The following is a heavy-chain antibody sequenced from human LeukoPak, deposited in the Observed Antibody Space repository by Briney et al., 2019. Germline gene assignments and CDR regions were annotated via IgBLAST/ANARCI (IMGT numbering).Heavy chain of an antibody. CDR1: GFTVGSNY. D-gene: IGHD3-3*01. CDR3: ARHSGFFY. Sequence: GGSLRLSCAASGFTVGSNYMNWVRQAPGKGLEWVTVVYSGGSTYYADSVKGRFTISRDYSKTTLYLQMNNLRAEDTAVYYCARHSGFFYWGQGILVTVSS. V-gene: IGHV3-66*04. J-gene: IGHJ4*02. CDR2: VYSGGST.